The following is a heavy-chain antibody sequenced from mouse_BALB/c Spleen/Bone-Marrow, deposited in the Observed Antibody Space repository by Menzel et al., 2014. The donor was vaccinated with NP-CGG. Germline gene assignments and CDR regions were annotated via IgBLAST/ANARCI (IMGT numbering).Heavy chain of an antibody. J-gene: IGHJ4*01. CDR1: GYTFTSYW. CDR3: TRSPITTVVAETMDY. CDR2: IYPGSGST. D-gene: IGHD1-1*01. V-gene: IGHV1S22*01. Sequence: LQQSGSELVRPGASVKLSCKAPGYTFTSYWMHWVKQRPGQGLEWIGNIYPGSGSTNYDEKFKNKATLTVDTSSSTAYMQLSSLTSEDSAVYYCTRSPITTVVAETMDYWGQGTSVTVSS.